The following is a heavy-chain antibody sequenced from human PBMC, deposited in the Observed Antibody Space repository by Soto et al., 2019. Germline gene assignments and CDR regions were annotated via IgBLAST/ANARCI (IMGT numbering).Heavy chain of an antibody. CDR1: GYTFTSYD. D-gene: IGHD1-1*01. V-gene: IGHV1-8*01. CDR2: MNPNTGNS. Sequence: ASVKVSCKASGYTFTSYDIYWVRQATGQGLEWMGWMNPNTGNSGYAQKFQGRVTMTSDTSISTAHMELSSLRSEDTAVYYCARRAETNGWNGFGADRYYFDFWGQGTLVTVSS. J-gene: IGHJ4*02. CDR3: ARRAETNGWNGFGADRYYFDF.